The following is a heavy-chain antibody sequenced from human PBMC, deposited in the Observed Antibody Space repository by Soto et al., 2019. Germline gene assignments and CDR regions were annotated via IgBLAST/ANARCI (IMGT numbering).Heavy chain of an antibody. D-gene: IGHD2-2*02. Sequence: QVQLQESGPGLVKPSQTLSLTCTVSGGSISSGGYYWSWIRQHPGKGLEWIGYIYYSGSTYYNPSFMRRFTISVDTSKTQFALKVGAVPAADTAVYYCARVRVVPAAILLSCAFDIWGQGTMVTVSS. CDR1: GGSISSGGYY. CDR3: ARVRVVPAAILLSCAFDI. J-gene: IGHJ3*02. CDR2: IYYSGST. V-gene: IGHV4-31*03.